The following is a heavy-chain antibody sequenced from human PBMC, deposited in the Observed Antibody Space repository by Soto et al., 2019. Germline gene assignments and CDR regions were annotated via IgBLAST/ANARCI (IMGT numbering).Heavy chain of an antibody. V-gene: IGHV6-1*01. J-gene: IGHJ4*02. D-gene: IGHD7-27*01. CDR3: ARPGDYLVDY. CDR2: TYYRSKWSS. CDR1: GDSVSSKNAA. Sequence: SQTLSLTCAISGDSVSSKNAAWHWIRQSPSRGLEWLGRTYYRSKWSSNYAVSVKSRITISPDTSKNQFSLQLRSVTPDDTAMYYCARPGDYLVDYWGRGTLVTVSS.